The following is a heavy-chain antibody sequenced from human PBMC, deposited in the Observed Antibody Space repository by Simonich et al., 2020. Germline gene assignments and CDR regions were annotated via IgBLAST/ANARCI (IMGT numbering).Heavy chain of an antibody. V-gene: IGHV3-7*01. D-gene: IGHD7-27*01. CDR2: KKQDGSEK. CDR3: ARDGLGTAYCYYMDV. J-gene: IGHJ6*03. CDR1: GFTFSSYW. Sequence: EVQLVESGGGLVQPGGSLRLSCAASGFTFSSYWMSWVRQAPGKGLEWVANKKQDGSEKYYVDSGKGRFTISRDNAKNSLYLQMNSLRAEDTAVYYCARDGLGTAYCYYMDVWGKGTTVTVSS.